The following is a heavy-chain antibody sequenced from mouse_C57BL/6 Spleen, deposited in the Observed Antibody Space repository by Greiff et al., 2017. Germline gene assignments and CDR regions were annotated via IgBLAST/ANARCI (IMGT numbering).Heavy chain of an antibody. CDR2: INPYNGGT. V-gene: IGHV1-19*01. D-gene: IGHD4-1*01. CDR1: GYTFTDYY. J-gene: IGHJ2*01. Sequence: EVKLQESGPVLVKPGASVKMSCKASGYTFTDYYMNWVKQSHGKSLEWIGVINPYNGGTSYNQKFKGKATLTVDTSPSTAYMELNTLTSEDSAVYYCARSRSNWDYYFDYWGQGTTLTVSS. CDR3: ARSRSNWDYYFDY.